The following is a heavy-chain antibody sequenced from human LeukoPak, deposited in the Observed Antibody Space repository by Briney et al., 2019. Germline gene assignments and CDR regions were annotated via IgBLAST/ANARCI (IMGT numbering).Heavy chain of an antibody. J-gene: IGHJ6*02. CDR1: GDSIKNYY. CDR3: ARAGYCSSTSCQWVPLV. V-gene: IGHV4-59*01. CDR2: IYYSGST. Sequence: SETLSLTCTASGDSIKNYYWIWIRQSPGKGLEWIGYIYYSGSTYYNPSLKSRVTMSVDTSKNQFSLKLNSVTAADTAVYYCARAGYCSSTSCQWVPLVWGQGTRSPSP. D-gene: IGHD2-2*03.